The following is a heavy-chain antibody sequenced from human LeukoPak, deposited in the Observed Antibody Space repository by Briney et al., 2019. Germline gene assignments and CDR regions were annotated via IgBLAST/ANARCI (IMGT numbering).Heavy chain of an antibody. Sequence: PGGSLRLSCAASGFTFDDYGMSWVRQAPGRGLVWVSRIKSDGSSTSYADSVKGRFTISRDNAKNTLYLQMNSLRAEDTAVYYCAKKGSSGWYLWEHFDYWGQGTLVTVSS. CDR2: IKSDGSST. V-gene: IGHV3-74*01. CDR1: GFTFDDYG. D-gene: IGHD6-19*01. J-gene: IGHJ4*02. CDR3: AKKGSSGWYLWEHFDY.